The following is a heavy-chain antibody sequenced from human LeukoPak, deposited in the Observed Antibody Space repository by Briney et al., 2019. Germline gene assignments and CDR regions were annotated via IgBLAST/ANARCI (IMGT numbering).Heavy chain of an antibody. D-gene: IGHD3-22*01. CDR1: GFTFSSYN. Sequence: GGSLRLSCTASGFTFSSYNMHWVRQPTGKGLEWVTAVGTAGDTYYPGSVKGRFTISRENAKNSLYLQMNSLRAGDTAVYYCARRGDSRGYYDAFDIWGQGTMVTVSS. V-gene: IGHV3-13*01. J-gene: IGHJ3*02. CDR2: VGTAGDT. CDR3: ARRGDSRGYYDAFDI.